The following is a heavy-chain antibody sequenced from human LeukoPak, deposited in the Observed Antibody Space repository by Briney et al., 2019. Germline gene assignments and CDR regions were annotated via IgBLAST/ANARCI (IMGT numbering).Heavy chain of an antibody. CDR1: GFTFSSYS. CDR3: ARDLLSLLVPDY. Sequence: PGGSLRLSCAASGFTFSSYSMNCVRRAPGKGLEWVSSISSSSSYIYYADSVKGRFTISRDNAKTSLYLQMNSLRAEDTAVYYCARDLLSLLVPDYWGQGTLVTVSS. D-gene: IGHD3-10*01. J-gene: IGHJ4*02. V-gene: IGHV3-21*01. CDR2: ISSSSSYI.